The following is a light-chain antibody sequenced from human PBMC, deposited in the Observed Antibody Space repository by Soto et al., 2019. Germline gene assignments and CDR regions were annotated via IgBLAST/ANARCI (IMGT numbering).Light chain of an antibody. Sequence: DIVMTQSPLSLPVTPGEPASISCRSSQSLLHSNGYNYLDWYLQKPGQSPQLLIYLGSDRASGVPDRCSGSGSGTDFTLKVSRVEAADVGVYYCMQALLSPWPFCQGTKVESK. V-gene: IGKV2-28*01. CDR1: QSLLHSNGYNY. J-gene: IGKJ1*01. CDR3: MQALLSPWP. CDR2: LGS.